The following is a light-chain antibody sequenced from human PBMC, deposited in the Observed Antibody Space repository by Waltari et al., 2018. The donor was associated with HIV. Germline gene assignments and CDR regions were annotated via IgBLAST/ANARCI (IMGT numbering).Light chain of an antibody. CDR2: EVS. CDR3: SSYTSSSTWV. CDR1: SSDFGGYNY. J-gene: IGLJ3*02. Sequence: QSALTQPASVSGSPGQSITISCTGTSSDFGGYNYVSWYQQYPDKAPKLMIYEVSNRPSGASNRFSGSKSGNTASLTISGLQAEDEADYYCSSYTSSSTWVFGGGTKLTVL. V-gene: IGLV2-14*01.